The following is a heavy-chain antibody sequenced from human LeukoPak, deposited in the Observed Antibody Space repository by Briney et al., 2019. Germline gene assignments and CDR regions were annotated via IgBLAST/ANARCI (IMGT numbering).Heavy chain of an antibody. V-gene: IGHV3-53*01. Sequence: GGSLRLSCAASGFTVITNDMTWVRQAPGKGLEWVSVLYSDGNTKYADSVQGRFTIPRDNSKNTLYLEMNSLSPDDTAVYYCARDVEPLAANTLAYWGQGTLVTVSS. CDR2: LYSDGNT. J-gene: IGHJ4*02. CDR3: ARDVEPLAANTLAY. CDR1: GFTVITND. D-gene: IGHD1-14*01.